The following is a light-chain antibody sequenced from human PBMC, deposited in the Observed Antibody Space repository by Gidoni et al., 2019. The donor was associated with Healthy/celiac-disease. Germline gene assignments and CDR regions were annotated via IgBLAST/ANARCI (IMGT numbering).Light chain of an antibody. J-gene: IGLJ3*02. CDR3: QSYDSSNRV. CDR2: EDN. CDR1: SGSIASNY. V-gene: IGLV6-57*03. Sequence: NFMPSQPHSVSRSPGKPVTTSCTRSSGSIASNYVQSYQQRPGSAPTTVIYEDNQRPSGVPDRFSGSIDSSSNSASLTVSGLKTEYEADYYCQSYDSSNRVFGGGTKLTVL.